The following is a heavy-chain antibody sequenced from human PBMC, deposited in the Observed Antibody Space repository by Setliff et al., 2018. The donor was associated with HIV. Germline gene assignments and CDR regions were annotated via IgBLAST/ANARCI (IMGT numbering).Heavy chain of an antibody. CDR2: IYTSGST. D-gene: IGHD2-15*01. CDR3: ARGARRDISECFDP. Sequence: KPSETLSLTCTVSGGSISSYYWSWIRQPPGKGLEWIGYIYTSGSTNYNPSLKRRVTISVDTSKNQFSLKLSSVTDADTAVYYCARGARRDISECFDPWGQGTLVTVSS. CDR1: GGSISSYY. V-gene: IGHV4-4*09. J-gene: IGHJ5*02.